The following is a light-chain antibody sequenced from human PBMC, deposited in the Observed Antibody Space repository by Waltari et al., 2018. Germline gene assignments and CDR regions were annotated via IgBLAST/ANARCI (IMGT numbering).Light chain of an antibody. CDR1: SSTIGSNT. CDR2: SNN. J-gene: IGLJ2*01. Sequence: QSVLTQPPSASGTPGQRVTISCYGSSSTIGSNTVNWYQHLPGPAPKLLIYSNNQRPSGVPDRFSGSKSGTSASLAISGLQSEDEADYYCAAWDDSLNGFVVFGGGTKLTVL. CDR3: AAWDDSLNGFVV. V-gene: IGLV1-44*01.